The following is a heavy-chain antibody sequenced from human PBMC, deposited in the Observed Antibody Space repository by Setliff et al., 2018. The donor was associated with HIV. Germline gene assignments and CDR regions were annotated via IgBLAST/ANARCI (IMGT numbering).Heavy chain of an antibody. D-gene: IGHD3-3*01. J-gene: IGHJ4*02. V-gene: IGHV3-7*03. CDR3: TANLLQFLGDY. CDR2: IKQDGSEK. CDR1: GFSFSTYW. Sequence: GGSLRLSCAASGFSFSTYWMSWVRQAPGKGLEWVANIKQDGSEKHYVDSVKGRFTVSRDNAKNSLYLQVNSLRAEDTAVYYCTANLLQFLGDYWGLGSLVTVSS.